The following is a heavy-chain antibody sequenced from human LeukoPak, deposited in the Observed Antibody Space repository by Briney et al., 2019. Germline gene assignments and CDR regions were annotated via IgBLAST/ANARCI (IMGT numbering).Heavy chain of an antibody. Sequence: QTLSLTCAISGDSVSSNSAAWNWIRQSPSRGLEWLGRTYYRSKWYNGYAVSVKSRITINPDTSKNQFTLQPNALAPYDPAVYFGARGHGGCFYSWGQGALVTVSS. CDR2: TYYRSKWYN. J-gene: IGHJ4*02. V-gene: IGHV6-1*01. D-gene: IGHD6-19*01. CDR1: GDSVSSNSAA. CDR3: ARGHGGCFYS.